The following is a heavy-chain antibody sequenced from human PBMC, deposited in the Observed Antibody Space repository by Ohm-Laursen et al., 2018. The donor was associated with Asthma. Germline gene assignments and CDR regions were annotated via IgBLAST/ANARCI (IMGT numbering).Heavy chain of an antibody. CDR2: ISTASTFI. J-gene: IGHJ4*02. Sequence: SLRLSCSASGYTFSRYSIHWVRQFPGKGLEWVASISTASTFIYYADSVRGRFTTSRDNARNSVYLQMNSLRADDSAVYFCAKATVQFSGSYFFDYWGQGSLVTVSS. V-gene: IGHV3-21*01. CDR3: AKATVQFSGSYFFDY. CDR1: GYTFSRYS. D-gene: IGHD1-26*01.